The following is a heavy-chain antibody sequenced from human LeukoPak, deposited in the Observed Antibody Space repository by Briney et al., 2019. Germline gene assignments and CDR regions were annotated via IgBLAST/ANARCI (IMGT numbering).Heavy chain of an antibody. CDR1: GFTFSSYW. CDR3: TRDLGY. J-gene: IGHJ4*02. Sequence: PGGSLRLSCAASGFTFSSYWMHWVRQAPGKGLVWVSRINTDGSSISYADSVKGRFTVSRNNAKSTLYLQVNSLRAEDTAVYYCTRDLGYWGQGTLVTVSS. V-gene: IGHV3-74*01. CDR2: INTDGSSI.